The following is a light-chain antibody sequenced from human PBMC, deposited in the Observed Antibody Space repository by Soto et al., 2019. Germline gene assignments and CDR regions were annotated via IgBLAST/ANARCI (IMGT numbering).Light chain of an antibody. Sequence: QSVLTQPSSVCGSPGQSITISCTGTSSDVGGYTYVSWYQQHPGKAPKLMIYEVSNRPSGVSNRFSGSKSGNTAYLTISGLQAEDEADYYCSSYTSSSTLVFGTGTKVTVL. CDR1: SSDVGGYTY. CDR3: SSYTSSSTLV. V-gene: IGLV2-14*01. CDR2: EVS. J-gene: IGLJ1*01.